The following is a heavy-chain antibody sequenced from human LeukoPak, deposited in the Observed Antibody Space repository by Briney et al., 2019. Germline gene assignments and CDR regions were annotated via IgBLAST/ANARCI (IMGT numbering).Heavy chain of an antibody. D-gene: IGHD1-1*01. V-gene: IGHV4-4*07. Sequence: SETLSLTCTVSGGSISTYYWSWIRQPAGKGLEWIGRIYTSGSTNYNPSLKSRVTMSIDTSKNQFFLKLSSVTAADTAVYYCARDETGTRHFDYWGQGTLVTVSS. CDR3: ARDETGTRHFDY. J-gene: IGHJ4*02. CDR1: GGSISTYY. CDR2: IYTSGST.